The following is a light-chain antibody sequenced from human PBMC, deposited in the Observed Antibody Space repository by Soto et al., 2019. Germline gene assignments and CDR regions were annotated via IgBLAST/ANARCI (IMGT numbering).Light chain of an antibody. CDR3: SSYTSSSTLV. V-gene: IGLV2-14*01. CDR1: SSDVGGYNY. CDR2: EVS. J-gene: IGLJ1*01. Sequence: SVLTQPASVSGSPGQSITISCTGTSSDVGGYNYVSWYQQHPGKAPKLMIYEVSNRPSGVSNRFSSSKSGNTASLTISGLQAEDEADYYCSSYTSSSTLVFGTGTKVTVL.